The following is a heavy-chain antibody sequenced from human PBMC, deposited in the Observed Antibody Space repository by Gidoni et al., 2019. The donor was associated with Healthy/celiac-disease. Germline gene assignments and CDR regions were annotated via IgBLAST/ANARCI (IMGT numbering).Heavy chain of an antibody. D-gene: IGHD1-26*01. CDR1: GYTFSSYY. J-gene: IGHJ6*02. V-gene: IGHV1-46*01. CDR2: INPSGGST. Sequence: QVQLSQSGCEEKKLGASVKVSCWASGYTFSSYYMHWVRQAPGQGVEWMGIINPSGGSTSYAQKFQGRVTMTRDTSTSTFYMELSSLRSEDTAVYYCASCSGSATDYYYYGMDVWGQGTTVTVSS. CDR3: ASCSGSATDYYYYGMDV.